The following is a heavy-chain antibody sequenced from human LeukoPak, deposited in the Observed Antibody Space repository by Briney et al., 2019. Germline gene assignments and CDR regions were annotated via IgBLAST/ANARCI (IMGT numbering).Heavy chain of an antibody. CDR3: ARSVTIYLVGDAFDI. D-gene: IGHD3-10*01. CDR2: IYCSGST. V-gene: IGHV4-31*03. J-gene: IGHJ3*02. Sequence: PSQTLSLTCTVSGCSISSGGYYWSWIRQHPGKGLEWIGYIYCSGSTYYNPSLKSRATISVDTSKNHFSLKLSSVTAADTAVYYCARSVTIYLVGDAFDIWGQGTMVTVSS. CDR1: GCSISSGGYY.